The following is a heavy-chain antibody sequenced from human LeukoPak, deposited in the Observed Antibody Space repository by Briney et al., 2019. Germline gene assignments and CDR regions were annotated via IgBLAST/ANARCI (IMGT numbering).Heavy chain of an antibody. V-gene: IGHV3-23*01. J-gene: IGHJ4*02. D-gene: IGHD3-10*01. Sequence: GGSLRPSRAASGFTFSGYAMSWVRQAPGKGLEWVSAISGSGGSTYYADSVKGRFTISRDNSKNTLYLQMNSLRAEDTAVYYCAKSYGSGSPPFDYWGQGTLVTVSS. CDR2: ISGSGGST. CDR1: GFTFSGYA. CDR3: AKSYGSGSPPFDY.